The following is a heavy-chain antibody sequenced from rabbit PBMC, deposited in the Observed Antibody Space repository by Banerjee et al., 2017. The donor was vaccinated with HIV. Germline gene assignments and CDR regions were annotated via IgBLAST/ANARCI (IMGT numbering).Heavy chain of an antibody. V-gene: IGHV1S40*01. CDR3: ARDETDDAGYNYML. J-gene: IGHJ3*01. CDR2: IGISSDNT. CDR1: GFSFNSNA. Sequence: QSLEESGGDLVQPGASLTLTCTASGFSFNSNAMCWVRQAPGKGLEWIACIGISSDNTYYANWAKGRFTISKTSSTTVTLQMTSLTAADTATYFCARDETDDAGYNYMLWGQGTLVTVS. D-gene: IGHD7-1*01.